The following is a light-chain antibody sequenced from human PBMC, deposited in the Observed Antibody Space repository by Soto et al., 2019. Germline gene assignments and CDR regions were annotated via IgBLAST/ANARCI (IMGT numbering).Light chain of an antibody. CDR1: SGHSSYA. J-gene: IGLJ2*01. CDR2: LDSDGTH. CDR3: QTWGTGMQVV. Sequence: QSVLTQSPSASASLGASVKLTCPLSSGHSSYAIAWHQQQPEKGPRFLMKLDSDGTHNKGDGIPDRFSGSSAGTERYLTISSLQSEDEADYYCQTWGTGMQVVFGGGTKLTVL. V-gene: IGLV4-69*01.